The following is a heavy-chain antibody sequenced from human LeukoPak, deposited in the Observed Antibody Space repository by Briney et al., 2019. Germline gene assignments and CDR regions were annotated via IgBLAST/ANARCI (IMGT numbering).Heavy chain of an antibody. D-gene: IGHD6-19*01. Sequence: SETLSLTCTVSGGSISSYYWSWIRQPPGKGLEWIGYIYYSGSTNYNPSLKSRVTISVDTSKNQFSLKLSSVTAADTAVYYCARRGIAVAGHYYYGMGVWGQGTTVTVSS. CDR3: ARRGIAVAGHYYYGMGV. J-gene: IGHJ6*02. V-gene: IGHV4-59*01. CDR2: IYYSGST. CDR1: GGSISSYY.